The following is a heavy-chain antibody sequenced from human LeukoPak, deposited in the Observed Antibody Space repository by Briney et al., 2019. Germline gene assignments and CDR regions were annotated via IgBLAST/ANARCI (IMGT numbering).Heavy chain of an antibody. CDR2: ISSSSSYI. CDR1: GFTFSSYS. CDR3: VSFYEAY. Sequence: GGSLRLSCAASGFTFSSYSMNWVRQAPGKGLEWVSSISSSSSYIYYADSVKGRFTISKDNAKNTVYLQMNNLRAEDTAVYYCVSFYEAYWGRGTLVTVSS. V-gene: IGHV3-21*01. J-gene: IGHJ4*02. D-gene: IGHD2/OR15-2a*01.